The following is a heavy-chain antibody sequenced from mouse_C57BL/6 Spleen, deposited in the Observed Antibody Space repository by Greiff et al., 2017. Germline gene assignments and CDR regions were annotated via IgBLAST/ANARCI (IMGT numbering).Heavy chain of an antibody. CDR3: ARVKGGSNYERYFDV. J-gene: IGHJ1*03. CDR1: GYSITSGYY. Sequence: EVQLQESGPGLVKPSQSLSLTCSVTGYSITSGYYWNWIRQFPGNKLEWMGYISYDGSNNYNPSLKNRISITRDTSKNQFFLKLNSVTTEDTATYYCARVKGGSNYERYFDVWGTGTTVTVSS. V-gene: IGHV3-6*01. D-gene: IGHD2-5*01. CDR2: ISYDGSN.